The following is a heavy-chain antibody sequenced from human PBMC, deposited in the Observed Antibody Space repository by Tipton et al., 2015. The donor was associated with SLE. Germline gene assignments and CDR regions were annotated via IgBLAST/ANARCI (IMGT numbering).Heavy chain of an antibody. CDR2: IYPDDSDT. D-gene: IGHD5-12*01. CDR3: ARQDPFASGYDWDY. CDR1: GYSFTSYW. Sequence: VQLVQSGAEVKKPGSSVKISCKASGYSFTSYWIGWVRQMPGKGLEWMGMIYPDDSDTRYSPSFQGQVTISADKSISTAYLQWSSLKASDTAIYYCARQDPFASGYDWDYWGQGTLVTVSS. V-gene: IGHV5-51*01. J-gene: IGHJ4*02.